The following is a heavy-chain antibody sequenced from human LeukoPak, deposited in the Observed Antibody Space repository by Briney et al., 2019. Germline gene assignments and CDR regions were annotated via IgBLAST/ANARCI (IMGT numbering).Heavy chain of an antibody. Sequence: SETLSLTCTVSGGSISSYYWSWIRQPPGKGLEWIGYIYYSGSTNYNPSLKSRVTISVDTSKNKFSLKLSSVTGADTAGDYGGRGGYYGSGNDFRFDPWGQGTLVTVSS. D-gene: IGHD3-10*01. V-gene: IGHV4-59*01. J-gene: IGHJ5*02. CDR3: GRGGYYGSGNDFRFDP. CDR1: GGSISSYY. CDR2: IYYSGST.